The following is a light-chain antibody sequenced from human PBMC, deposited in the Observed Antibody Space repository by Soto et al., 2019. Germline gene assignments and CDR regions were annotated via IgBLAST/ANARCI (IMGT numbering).Light chain of an antibody. CDR1: NNDVGGYNL. CDR3: CSFAGGATFV. V-gene: IGLV2-23*02. CDR2: EAN. Sequence: QSALTQPASVSGSPGQSITISCTGTNNDVGGYNLVSWYQQHPGKAPKLVIYEANKRPSGVSDRFSGSRYGNTASLTISALQVEDEAVYSCCSFAGGATFVFGGGTKVTVL. J-gene: IGLJ3*02.